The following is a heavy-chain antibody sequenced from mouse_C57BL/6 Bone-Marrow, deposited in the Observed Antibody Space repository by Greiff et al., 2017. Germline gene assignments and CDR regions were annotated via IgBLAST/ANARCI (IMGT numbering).Heavy chain of an antibody. D-gene: IGHD2-3*01. Sequence: QVQLKQSGAELVMPGASVKLSCKASGYTFTSYWMHWVKQRPGQGLEWIGEIDPSDSYTNYNQKLKGKSTLTVDKSSSTAYMQLSSLTSEDSAVYYCARENDGYYVAYWGQGTLVTVSA. CDR2: IDPSDSYT. V-gene: IGHV1-69*01. CDR1: GYTFTSYW. J-gene: IGHJ3*01. CDR3: ARENDGYYVAY.